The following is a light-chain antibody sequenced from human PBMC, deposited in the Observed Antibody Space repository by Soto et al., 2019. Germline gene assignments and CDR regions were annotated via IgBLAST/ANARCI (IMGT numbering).Light chain of an antibody. V-gene: IGKV3-15*01. J-gene: IGKJ5*01. Sequence: EIVLTQSPATLSMSPWERATLSCRASQSVSSYLAWYQQKPGQAPRVLIYSASTRATGIPARFSGSGSGTEFTLTISSLQSEDFAVYYCQQYNNWPPITFGQGTRLEIK. CDR2: SAS. CDR3: QQYNNWPPIT. CDR1: QSVSSY.